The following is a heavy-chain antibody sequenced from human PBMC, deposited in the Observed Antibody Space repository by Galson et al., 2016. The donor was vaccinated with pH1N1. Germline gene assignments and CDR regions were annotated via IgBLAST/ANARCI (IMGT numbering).Heavy chain of an antibody. D-gene: IGHD3-10*01. CDR3: ATENYGSPSYYRGRTFDY. CDR2: IARSGNVT. V-gene: IGHV3-11*01. CDR1: GFTFSDYY. Sequence: SLRLSCAASGFTFSDYYMTWIRQPPGKGPEWVAYIARSGNVTYYANSVKGRFTISRDNAKNSLYLQMNGLRAEDTAVYYCATENYGSPSYYRGRTFDYWGQGSLVTVSS. J-gene: IGHJ4*01.